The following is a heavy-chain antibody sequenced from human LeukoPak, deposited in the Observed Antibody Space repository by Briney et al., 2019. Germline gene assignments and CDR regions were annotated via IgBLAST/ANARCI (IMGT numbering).Heavy chain of an antibody. CDR3: AKAPSGSPMGGERHFDS. Sequence: GVSLRLSCAASGFIFSNNAMRWAREARGKALEWVSDIDYSGGRTYTTDSVKGRFTISRDNSKNTLYLQMNSLRAEDTAVYYCAKAPSGSPMGGERHFDSWGQGTLVTVSS. CDR2: IDYSGGRT. CDR1: GFIFSNNA. V-gene: IGHV3-23*01. D-gene: IGHD1-1*01. J-gene: IGHJ4*02.